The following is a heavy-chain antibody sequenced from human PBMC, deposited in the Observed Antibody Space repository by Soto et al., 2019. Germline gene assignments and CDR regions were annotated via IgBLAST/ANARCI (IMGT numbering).Heavy chain of an antibody. CDR3: ARVSLRGAYYYYYGMDV. V-gene: IGHV4-59*01. CDR1: GGSISSYY. J-gene: IGHJ6*02. CDR2: IYYSGST. D-gene: IGHD1-26*01. Sequence: SETLSLTCTVSGGSISSYYWSWIRQPPGKGLEWIGYIYYSGSTNYNPSLKSRVTISVDTSKNQFSLKLSSVTAADTAVYYCARVSLRGAYYYYYGMDVWGQGTTVTVSS.